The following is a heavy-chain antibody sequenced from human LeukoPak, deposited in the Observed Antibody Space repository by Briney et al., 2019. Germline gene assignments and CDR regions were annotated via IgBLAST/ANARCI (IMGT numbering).Heavy chain of an antibody. CDR2: MNPNSGNT. CDR1: GYTFTSYD. D-gene: IGHD6-19*01. Sequence: GASVKVSCKAPGYTFTSYDINWVRQATGQGLEWMGWMNPNSGNTGYAQKFQGRVTMTRNTSISTAYMELSSLRSEDTAVYYCARAWDSGWCYSPFDPWGQGTLVTVSS. V-gene: IGHV1-8*01. CDR3: ARAWDSGWCYSPFDP. J-gene: IGHJ5*02.